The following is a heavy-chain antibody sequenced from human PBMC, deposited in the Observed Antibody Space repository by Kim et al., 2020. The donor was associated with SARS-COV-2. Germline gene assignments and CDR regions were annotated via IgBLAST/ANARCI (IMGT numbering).Heavy chain of an antibody. CDR2: IRSRDDGGTT. V-gene: IGHV3-15*05. Sequence: GGSLRLSCAASGFTFTNAWMTWVRQAPGKGLEWVAHIRSRDDGGTTDYATPVKGRFTISRDDSTSTLYLQMNSLRAEDTSVYYCTTDPRGFSYGYYYGMDGWGHGTTVTVSS. CDR3: TTDPRGFSYGYYYGMDG. CDR1: GFTFTNAW. J-gene: IGHJ6*02. D-gene: IGHD3-16*01.